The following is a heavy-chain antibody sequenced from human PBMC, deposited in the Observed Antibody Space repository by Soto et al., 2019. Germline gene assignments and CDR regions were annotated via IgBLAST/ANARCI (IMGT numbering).Heavy chain of an antibody. Sequence: QVQLVQSGAEVKKPGASVKVSCKASGYTFTSYAMHWVRQAPGQRLEWMGWINAGNGNTKYSQKFQGRVTITRDTTASKAYMERSSLRSEDTAVYYCARGYGSGTDYWGQGTLVTVSS. D-gene: IGHD3-10*01. V-gene: IGHV1-3*01. CDR2: INAGNGNT. J-gene: IGHJ4*02. CDR3: ARGYGSGTDY. CDR1: GYTFTSYA.